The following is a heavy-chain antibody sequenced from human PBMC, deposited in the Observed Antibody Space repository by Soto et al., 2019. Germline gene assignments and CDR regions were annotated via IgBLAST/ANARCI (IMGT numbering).Heavy chain of an antibody. CDR3: ARHHGWGYSLDY. CDR2: IYYSGST. CDR1: GGSISSYY. V-gene: IGHV4-59*08. Sequence: QVQLQESGPGLVKPSETLSLTCTVSGGSISSYYWSWIWQPPGKGLEWIGYIYYSGSTNYNPSLKSRITKSVDTSKNEFSLKLSSVTAADTAVYYCARHHGWGYSLDYWGQGSLVTVSS. D-gene: IGHD5-12*01. J-gene: IGHJ4*02.